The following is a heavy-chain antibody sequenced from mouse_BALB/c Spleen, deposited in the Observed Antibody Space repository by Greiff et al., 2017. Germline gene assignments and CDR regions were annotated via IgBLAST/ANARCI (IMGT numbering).Heavy chain of an antibody. D-gene: IGHD1-1*02. Sequence: QVQLQQSDTELVKPGASVKISCKASGYTFTNYWLGWVKQRPGHGLEWIGDIYPGGGYTNYNEKFKGKATLTADTSSSTAYMQLSSLTSEDSAVYFCARGVEFDYWGQGTTLTVSS. CDR2: IYPGGGYT. CDR1: GYTFTNYW. J-gene: IGHJ2*01. V-gene: IGHV1-63*02. CDR3: ARGVEFDY.